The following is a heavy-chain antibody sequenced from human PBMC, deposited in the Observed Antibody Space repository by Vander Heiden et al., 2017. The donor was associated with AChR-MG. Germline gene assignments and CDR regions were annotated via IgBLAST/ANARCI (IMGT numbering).Heavy chain of an antibody. CDR2: ISSSSSTI. CDR1: GFTFSSYS. J-gene: IGHJ6*02. V-gene: IGHV3-48*02. CDR3: ARDRTILDYYYGMDV. D-gene: IGHD3-3*01. Sequence: EVQLVESGGGLVQPGGSLRLSCAASGFTFSSYSMNWVRQAPGKGLEWVSYISSSSSTIYYADSVKGRFTISRDNAKNSLYLQMNSLRDEDTAVYYCARDRTILDYYYGMDVWGQGTTVTVSS.